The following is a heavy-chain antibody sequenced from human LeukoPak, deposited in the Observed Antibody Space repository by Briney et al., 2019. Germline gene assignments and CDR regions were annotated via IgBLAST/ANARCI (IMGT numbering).Heavy chain of an antibody. J-gene: IGHJ4*02. V-gene: IGHV1-8*01. CDR3: ARHLWCGEPIDY. CDR2: MNPNSGNT. D-gene: IGHD3-10*01. Sequence: ASVKVSCKASGYTFTSYDINWVRQATGQGLEWMGWMNPNSGNTGYAQKFQGRVTMTRDTSISTAYMELMSLRSEDTAVYYCARHLWCGEPIDYWGQGTLVTVSS. CDR1: GYTFTSYD.